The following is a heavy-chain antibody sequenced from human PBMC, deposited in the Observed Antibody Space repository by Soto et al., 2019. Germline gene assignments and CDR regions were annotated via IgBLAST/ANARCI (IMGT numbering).Heavy chain of an antibody. CDR1: GDTFNTYA. V-gene: IGHV1-69*06. CDR2: ITPIFGTA. J-gene: IGHJ5*02. D-gene: IGHD6-13*01. CDR3: ARRRIAALNHWFDI. Sequence: SVKVSCKTSGDTFNTYALSWVRQAPGQGLEWMGGITPIFGTADYAPKFQARVTITADRSTKTVYMELSSLRSEDTALYFCARRRIAALNHWFDIWGPGTLVTVSS.